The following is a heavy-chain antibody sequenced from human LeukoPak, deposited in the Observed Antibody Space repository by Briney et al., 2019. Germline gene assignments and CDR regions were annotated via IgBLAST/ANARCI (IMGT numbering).Heavy chain of an antibody. CDR1: GYTFTGYY. D-gene: IGHD6-13*01. CDR3: ARVPVGSSRYYFDY. J-gene: IGHJ4*02. CDR2: INPNSGGT. V-gene: IGHV1-2*02. Sequence: GASVKVSCKASGYTFTGYYMHWVRQAPGQGLEWMGWINPNSGGTNYAQKFQGRVTMTRDTSISTAYMELSRLRSDDTAVYYCARVPVGSSRYYFDYGGQGTLVTVSS.